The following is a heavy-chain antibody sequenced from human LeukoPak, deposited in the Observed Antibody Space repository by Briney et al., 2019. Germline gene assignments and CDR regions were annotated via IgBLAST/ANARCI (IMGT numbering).Heavy chain of an antibody. CDR3: ARVPWNYGGNNRGPPGDFDY. Sequence: SETLSLTCTVSGGSISSSNYYWGWIRQPPGKGLEWIGSIYYSGSTYYNPSLKSRVTISVDTSKNQFSLKLSSVTAADTAVYYCARVPWNYGGNNRGPPGDFDYWGQGTLVTVSS. CDR2: IYYSGST. J-gene: IGHJ4*02. V-gene: IGHV4-39*07. D-gene: IGHD4-23*01. CDR1: GGSISSSNYY.